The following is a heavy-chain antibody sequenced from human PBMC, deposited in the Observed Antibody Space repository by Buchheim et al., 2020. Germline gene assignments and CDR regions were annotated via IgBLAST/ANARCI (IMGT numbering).Heavy chain of an antibody. CDR2: IKQDGSEK. V-gene: IGHV3-7*01. J-gene: IGHJ4*02. CDR1: GFTFSSYW. D-gene: IGHD5-18*01. Sequence: EVQLVESGGGLVQPGGSLRLSCAASGFTFSSYWMSWVRQAPGKGLEWVANIKQDGSEKYYVDSVKGRFTISRDNAKNSLYLQMNSLRAEDTAVYYCARDGLLGTSGYIYGYAYYFDYWGQGTL. CDR3: ARDGLLGTSGYIYGYAYYFDY.